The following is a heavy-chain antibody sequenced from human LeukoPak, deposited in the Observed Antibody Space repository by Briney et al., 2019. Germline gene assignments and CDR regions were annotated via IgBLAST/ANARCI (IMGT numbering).Heavy chain of an antibody. D-gene: IGHD5-24*01. Sequence: SVKVSCKASGGTFSSYALNWVRQAPGQGLEWMGGIIPMFGTANHAQKLQGRVTITADESTSTAYMEVSSLRSEDTAMYYCARGTWLQSQAFDIWGQGTMVTVSS. CDR1: GGTFSSYA. V-gene: IGHV1-69*01. CDR3: ARGTWLQSQAFDI. CDR2: IIPMFGTA. J-gene: IGHJ3*02.